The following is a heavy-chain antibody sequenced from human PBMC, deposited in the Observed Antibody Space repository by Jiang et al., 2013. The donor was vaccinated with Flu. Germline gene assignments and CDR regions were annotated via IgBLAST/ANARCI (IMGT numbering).Heavy chain of an antibody. J-gene: IGHJ4*02. CDR1: IRLQWPC. V-gene: IGHV3-30*04. CDR2: ISFDGRSK. CDR3: TTDMDAAHNFFVY. D-gene: IGHD5-18*01. Sequence: QLVESGGRRGPAWEVPETLLCRLWIRLQWPCYTLGPPGSRQGAWEWVTTISFDGRSKYYADSVQGRFTISRDNSRNTLYLEMNSLRVEDSAVYYCTTDMDAAHNFFVYWGQGALVTVSS.